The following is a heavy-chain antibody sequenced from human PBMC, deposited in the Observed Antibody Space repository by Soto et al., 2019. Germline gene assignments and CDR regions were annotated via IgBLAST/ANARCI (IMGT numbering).Heavy chain of an antibody. Sequence: QVQLVESGGGVVQPGRSPRLSCAASGFTFSSYAMHWVRQAPGKGLEWVAVISYDGSNKYYADSVKGRFTISRDNSKNTLYLQMNSLRAEDTAVYYCARVMVKYYFDYWGQGTLVTVSS. J-gene: IGHJ4*02. V-gene: IGHV3-30-3*01. D-gene: IGHD3-10*01. CDR1: GFTFSSYA. CDR3: ARVMVKYYFDY. CDR2: ISYDGSNK.